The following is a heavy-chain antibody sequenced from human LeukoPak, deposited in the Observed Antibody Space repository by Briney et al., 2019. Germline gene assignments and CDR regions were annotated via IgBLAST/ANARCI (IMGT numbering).Heavy chain of an antibody. CDR3: PFVSGIGEL. CDR1: GGSISYHY. CDR2: IYTSGTT. D-gene: IGHD3-10*01. V-gene: IGHV4-4*07. J-gene: IGHJ4*02. Sequence: SPETLSLTCTVSGGSISYHYWSWIRQPDGKGLEWIGRIYTSGTTKYNPSLKSRVTISVDKSKNQFSLKLSSVTAADTAVYFCPFVSGIGELWGQGTLVTVSS.